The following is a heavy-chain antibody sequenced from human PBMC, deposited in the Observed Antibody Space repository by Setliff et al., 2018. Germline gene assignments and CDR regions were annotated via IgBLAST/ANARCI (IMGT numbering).Heavy chain of an antibody. Sequence: SETLALTCAVYGGSFSGYYWSWIRQPPGKGLEWIGEINHSGSTNYNPSLKSRVTISVDTSKNQFSLKLSSVTAADTAVYYCARVALVVVIRNAFDIWGQGTMVTVSS. J-gene: IGHJ3*02. CDR3: ARVALVVVIRNAFDI. CDR1: GGSFSGYY. CDR2: INHSGST. V-gene: IGHV4-34*01. D-gene: IGHD2-21*01.